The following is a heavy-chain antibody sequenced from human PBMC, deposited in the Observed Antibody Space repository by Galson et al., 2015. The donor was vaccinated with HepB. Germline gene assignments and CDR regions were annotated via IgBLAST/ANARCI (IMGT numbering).Heavy chain of an antibody. CDR3: ARERGEYYYDSSGHRDAFDI. V-gene: IGHV1-18*04. CDR2: ISDYNGNT. Sequence: SCKASGYTFTNYGISWVRQAPGQGLEWMGWISDYNGNTKYTQKVQGRVTMTTDTSTNTAHMELRSLRSDDTAVYYCARERGEYYYDSSGHRDAFDIWGQGTMVTVSS. D-gene: IGHD3-22*01. J-gene: IGHJ3*02. CDR1: GYTFTNYG.